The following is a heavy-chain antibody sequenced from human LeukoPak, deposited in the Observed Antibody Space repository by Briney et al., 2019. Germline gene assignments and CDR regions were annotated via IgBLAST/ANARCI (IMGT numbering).Heavy chain of an antibody. CDR3: ARVSSGHYNAFDI. V-gene: IGHV3-7*01. CDR1: GFTFSIYW. J-gene: IGHJ3*02. Sequence: PGGSLRLSCATSGFTFSIYWMSWVRQAPGKGLELVANILQDGSERYYVDSVKGRFIISRDNSKSSLYLQMNSLRAEDTAVYYCARVSSGHYNAFDIWRQGTMVTVSS. CDR2: ILQDGSER. D-gene: IGHD3-22*01.